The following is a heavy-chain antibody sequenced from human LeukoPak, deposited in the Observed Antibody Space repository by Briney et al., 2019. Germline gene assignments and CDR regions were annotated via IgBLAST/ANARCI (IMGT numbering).Heavy chain of an antibody. J-gene: IGHJ4*02. V-gene: IGHV3-21*01. D-gene: IGHD5-18*01. CDR1: GFTFSSYG. Sequence: GGSLRLSCAASGFTFSSYGMSWVRQAPGKGLEWVSSISSSSSYIYYADSVKGRFTISRDNAKNSLYLQMNSLRAEDTAVYYCARNNYGISTFDYWGQGTLVTVSS. CDR2: ISSSSSYI. CDR3: ARNNYGISTFDY.